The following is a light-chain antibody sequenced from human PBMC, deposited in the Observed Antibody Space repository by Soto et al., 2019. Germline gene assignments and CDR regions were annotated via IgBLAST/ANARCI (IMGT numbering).Light chain of an antibody. Sequence: QSVLTQPASVSGSPGQSITISCTGTSSDVGGYNYISWYQQHPGKAPNLMIYEVSNRPSGVSNRFSGSKSDNTASLTISGLQAEDEADYYCSSYTSFSTDDFGTGTKVTVL. CDR3: SSYTSFSTDD. CDR1: SSDVGGYNY. CDR2: EVS. V-gene: IGLV2-14*01. J-gene: IGLJ1*01.